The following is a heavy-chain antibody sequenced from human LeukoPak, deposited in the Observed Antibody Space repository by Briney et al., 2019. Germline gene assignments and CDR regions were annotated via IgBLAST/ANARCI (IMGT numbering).Heavy chain of an antibody. D-gene: IGHD1-26*01. V-gene: IGHV3-64*01. CDR1: GFTISRSS. J-gene: IGHJ6*03. CDR3: ARVHSIVGAKPLGYYYYYMDV. Sequence: PGGSLRLSCAASGFTISRSSMHWVRQAPGKGLEYVSAISSNGGSTYYANSVKGRFTISRDNSKNTLYLQMGSLRAEDMAVYYCARVHSIVGAKPLGYYYYYMDVWGKGTTVTVSS. CDR2: ISSNGGST.